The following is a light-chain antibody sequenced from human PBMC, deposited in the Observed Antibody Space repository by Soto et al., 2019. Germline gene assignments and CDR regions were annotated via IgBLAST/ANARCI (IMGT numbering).Light chain of an antibody. CDR2: GAS. J-gene: IGKJ4*01. Sequence: EVVLTQSPATQSVSPGERATLSCRASQTINSNLAWYQQKPGQAPRLLIYGASTRATGVPTRFSGSGSGTDFTLTISSLEPEDFAVYYCQQCSSWPPLTFGGGTKV. CDR1: QTINSN. CDR3: QQCSSWPPLT. V-gene: IGKV3-11*01.